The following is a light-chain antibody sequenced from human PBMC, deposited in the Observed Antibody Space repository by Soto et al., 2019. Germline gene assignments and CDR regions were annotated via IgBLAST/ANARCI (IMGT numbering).Light chain of an antibody. CDR1: QDISNY. CDR2: DAS. CDR3: KKYDNLPLT. Sequence: DIQMTQSPSSLSASVGDRVTITCQASQDISNYLNWYQQKPGKAPKLLIYDASNLETGVPSRFSGSGSGTDFTFTISSLQPEDIATYYCKKYDNLPLTFGPGTKVDIK. V-gene: IGKV1-33*01. J-gene: IGKJ3*01.